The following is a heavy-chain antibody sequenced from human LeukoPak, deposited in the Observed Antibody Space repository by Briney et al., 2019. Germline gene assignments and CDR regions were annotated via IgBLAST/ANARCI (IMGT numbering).Heavy chain of an antibody. V-gene: IGHV3-53*01. CDR3: ARNRYDILTGYSAFDY. D-gene: IGHD3-9*01. CDR2: IYSGGST. J-gene: IGHJ4*02. CDR1: GFTVSSNY. Sequence: GGSLRLSCAASGFTVSSNYMSWVRQAPGKGLEWVSVIYSGGSTYYADSVKGRFTISRDNSKSTLYLQMNSLRAEDTAVYYCARNRYDILTGYSAFDYWGQGALVTVSS.